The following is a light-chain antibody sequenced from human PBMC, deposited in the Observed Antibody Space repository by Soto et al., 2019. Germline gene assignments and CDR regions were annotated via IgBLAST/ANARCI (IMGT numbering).Light chain of an antibody. CDR3: SSYTSSSTVV. Sequence: QSALTQPASVSGSPGQSITISCTGTSSDFGGYNYVSWYQQHPGKAPKLMIYDVSNWPSGVSNRFSGSKSGNTASLTISGLQAEDEADYYCSSYTSSSTVVFGGGTKLTVL. V-gene: IGLV2-14*01. CDR2: DVS. CDR1: SSDFGGYNY. J-gene: IGLJ2*01.